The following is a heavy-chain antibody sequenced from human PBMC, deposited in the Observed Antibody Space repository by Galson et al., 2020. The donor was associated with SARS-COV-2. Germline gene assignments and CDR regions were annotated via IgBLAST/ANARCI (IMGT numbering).Heavy chain of an antibody. CDR2: ILPILDIS. D-gene: IGHD2-8*01. CDR3: ARRQLMVGPNISDH. CDR1: GDTFNNYV. V-gene: IGHV1-69*10. Sequence: SVKVSCKTPGDTFNNYVISWVRQAPGQGLEWMGDILPILDISNRAQRFQGRVTIVADKSTSTVYMELRSLTSEDTAVYYCARRQLMVGPNISDHWGQGTLVTVSS. J-gene: IGHJ4*02.